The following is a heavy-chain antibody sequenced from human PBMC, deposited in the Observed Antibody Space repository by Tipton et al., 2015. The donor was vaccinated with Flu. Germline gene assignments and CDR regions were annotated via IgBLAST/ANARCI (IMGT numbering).Heavy chain of an antibody. CDR2: IRTVSSTI. D-gene: IGHD2-15*01. CDR1: GFTFRAYN. CDR3: VRDGGETGNMDV. Sequence: GSLRLSCAASGFTFRAYNMDWVRQAPGKGLEWVSYIRTVSSTIYYADSVKGRFTISRDNAENSLYLQMNSLRAEDTAVYYCVRDGGETGNMDVWGKGTTVTVSS. V-gene: IGHV3-48*04. J-gene: IGHJ6*03.